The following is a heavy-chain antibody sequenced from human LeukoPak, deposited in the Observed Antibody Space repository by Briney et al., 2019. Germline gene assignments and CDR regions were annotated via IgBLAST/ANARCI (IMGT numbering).Heavy chain of an antibody. D-gene: IGHD3-22*01. CDR1: GFTFSRYS. J-gene: IGHJ4*02. V-gene: IGHV3-21*01. Sequence: GGSLRLSCAASGFTFSRYSMNWVRQAPGKGLEWVASISSTSTFIYSADSVKGRFTISRDNSKNTLYLQMNSLRAEDTAVYYCAKDRSPYYYDSSGYIDYWGQGTLVTVSS. CDR3: AKDRSPYYYDSSGYIDY. CDR2: ISSTSTFI.